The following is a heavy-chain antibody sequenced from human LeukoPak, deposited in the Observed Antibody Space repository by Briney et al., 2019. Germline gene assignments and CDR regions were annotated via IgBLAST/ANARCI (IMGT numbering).Heavy chain of an antibody. CDR3: ARDLPLTMVRGVID. V-gene: IGHV3-7*01. D-gene: IGHD3-10*01. CDR1: KLTFSNYW. CDR2: IRQDGTER. J-gene: IGHJ4*02. Sequence: GGSLRLSCAASKLTFSNYWMNWVRQAPGKGLEWVANIRQDGTERSYVDSVKGRFTISRDNDKNTLFLQMNSLRAEDTAVYYCARDLPLTMVRGVIDWGQGTLVTVSS.